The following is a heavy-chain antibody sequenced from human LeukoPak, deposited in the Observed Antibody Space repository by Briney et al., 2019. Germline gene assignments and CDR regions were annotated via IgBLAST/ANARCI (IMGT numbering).Heavy chain of an antibody. V-gene: IGHV4-38-2*01. CDR2: IYHSGST. Sequence: SETLSLTCAVSGYSISSGYCWGWIRQPPGKGLEWMGSIYHSGSTYYNPSLKSRVTISVDTSKNQFSLKLSSVTAADTAVYYCARLLPDIVVVPAAIRSVYWFDPRGQGTLVTVSS. D-gene: IGHD2-2*02. CDR1: GYSISSGYC. J-gene: IGHJ5*02. CDR3: ARLLPDIVVVPAAIRSVYWFDP.